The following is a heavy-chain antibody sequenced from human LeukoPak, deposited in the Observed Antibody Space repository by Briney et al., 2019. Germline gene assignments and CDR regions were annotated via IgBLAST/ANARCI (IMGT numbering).Heavy chain of an antibody. V-gene: IGHV3-48*04. J-gene: IGHJ5*02. Sequence: GGSLRLSCAASGFTFSSYAMSWVRQAPGKGLEWLSYINIGGTNTRYADSVKGRFTISRDNAKKSLYLEMNNLRAEDTAVYYCATDGAGFDTWGQGVLVTVSS. CDR1: GFTFSSYA. CDR3: ATDGAGFDT. CDR2: INIGGTNT.